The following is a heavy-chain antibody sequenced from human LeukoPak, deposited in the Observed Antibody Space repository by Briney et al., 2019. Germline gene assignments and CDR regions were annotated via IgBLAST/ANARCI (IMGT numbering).Heavy chain of an antibody. D-gene: IGHD4-17*01. V-gene: IGHV1-2*02. CDR1: GYTFTSYY. CDR2: INPNSGGT. CDR3: ARTTVTTGEVFDY. J-gene: IGHJ4*02. Sequence: ASVKVSCKASGYTFTSYYMHWVRQAPGQGLEWMGWINPNSGGTNYAQKFQGRVTMTRDTSISTAYMELSRLRSDDTAVYYCARTTVTTGEVFDYWGQGTLVTVSS.